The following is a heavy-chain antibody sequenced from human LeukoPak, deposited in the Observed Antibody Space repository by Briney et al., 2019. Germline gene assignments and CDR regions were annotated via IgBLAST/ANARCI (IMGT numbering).Heavy chain of an antibody. CDR2: ISSSSSYI. CDR1: GFTFSSYE. Sequence: PGGSLRLSCAASGFTFSSYEMNWVRQAPGKGLEWVSSISSSSSYIYYADSVKGRFTISRDNAKNSLYLQMNSLRAEDTAVYYCAREWGSYSRGGDYWGQGTLVTVSS. D-gene: IGHD1-26*01. CDR3: AREWGSYSRGGDY. V-gene: IGHV3-21*01. J-gene: IGHJ4*02.